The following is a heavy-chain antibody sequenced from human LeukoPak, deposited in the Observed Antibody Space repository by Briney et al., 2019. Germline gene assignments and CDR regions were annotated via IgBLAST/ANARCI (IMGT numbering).Heavy chain of an antibody. V-gene: IGHV3-33*08. Sequence: PGRSLRLSCAASGFTFSSYGMHWVRQAPGKGLEWVALIWYDGSSEYYADSVKGRFTISRDNSKNTLYLQMNSLGAEDTAVYYCARDHTSDGYLWGSYRHGDYFDYWGQGSLVTVSS. J-gene: IGHJ4*02. D-gene: IGHD3-16*02. CDR2: IWYDGSSE. CDR1: GFTFSSYG. CDR3: ARDHTSDGYLWGSYRHGDYFDY.